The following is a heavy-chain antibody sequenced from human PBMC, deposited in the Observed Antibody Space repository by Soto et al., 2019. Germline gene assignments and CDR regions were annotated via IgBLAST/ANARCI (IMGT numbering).Heavy chain of an antibody. CDR1: GFTFSSYA. D-gene: IGHD2-15*01. V-gene: IGHV3-23*01. CDR3: AKDPSTYCSGGSCDAVGWFDP. Sequence: PGGSLRLSCAASGFTFSSYAMSWVRQAPGKGLEWVSAISGSGGSTYYADSVKGRFTISRDNSKNTLYLQMNSLRAEDTAVYYCAKDPSTYCSGGSCDAVGWFDPWGQGTLVTVSS. J-gene: IGHJ5*02. CDR2: ISGSGGST.